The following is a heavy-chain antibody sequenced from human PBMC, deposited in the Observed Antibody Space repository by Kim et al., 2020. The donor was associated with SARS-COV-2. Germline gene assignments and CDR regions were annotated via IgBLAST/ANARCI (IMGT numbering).Heavy chain of an antibody. D-gene: IGHD3-22*01. J-gene: IGHJ4*01. CDR2: ISWNSGSI. CDR3: AKDIYVHYDSSGYHDY. CDR1: GFTFDDYA. Sequence: GGSLRLSCAASGFTFDDYAMHWVRQAPGKGLEWVSGISWNSGSIGYADSVKGRFTISRDNAKNSLYLQMNSLRAEDTALYYCAKDIYVHYDSSGYHDYWG. V-gene: IGHV3-9*01.